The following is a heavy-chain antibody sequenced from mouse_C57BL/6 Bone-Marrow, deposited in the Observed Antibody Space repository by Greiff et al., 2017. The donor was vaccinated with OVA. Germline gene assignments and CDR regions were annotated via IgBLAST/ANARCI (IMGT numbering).Heavy chain of an antibody. V-gene: IGHV5-2*01. J-gene: IGHJ2*01. CDR1: DYEFPSHY. CDR3: AVPGWDY. Sequence: EVQLVEPGGGLVQPGESLKLSCESTDYEFPSHYMSWVRKTPEKRLELVAAINSDGGSTYYPDTMERRFIISRDNTKKTRYLQMGSLGSEYTALYYCAVPGWDYWGKGTTRTVSS. CDR2: INSDGGST.